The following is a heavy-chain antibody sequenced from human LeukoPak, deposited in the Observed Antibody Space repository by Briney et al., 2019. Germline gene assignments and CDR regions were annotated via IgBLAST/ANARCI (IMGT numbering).Heavy chain of an antibody. V-gene: IGHV4-38-2*02. CDR2: IYHSGST. Sequence: PSETLSLTCTVSGYSISSGYYWGWIRQPPGKGLEWIGSIYHSGSTYYNPSLKSRVTISVDTSKNQFSLKLSSVTAADTAVYYCAREFPREGYSSSSDWFDPWGQGTLVTVSS. D-gene: IGHD6-6*01. CDR1: GYSISSGYY. CDR3: AREFPREGYSSSSDWFDP. J-gene: IGHJ5*02.